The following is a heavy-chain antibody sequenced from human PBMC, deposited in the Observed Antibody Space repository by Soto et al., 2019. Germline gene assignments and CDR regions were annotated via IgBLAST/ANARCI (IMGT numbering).Heavy chain of an antibody. V-gene: IGHV6-1*01. Sequence: SPTLSLTCAISGDSVSSNGAAWNWIRQSPSRGLQWLGRTYYRSKWNNDYAVSVKSRITINVDTSKNQISLQLNSVTPEDTAVYYCARGHAGTMDVWGQGTTVTVSS. CDR2: TYYRSKWNN. D-gene: IGHD1-1*01. CDR1: GDSVSSNGAA. J-gene: IGHJ6*02. CDR3: ARGHAGTMDV.